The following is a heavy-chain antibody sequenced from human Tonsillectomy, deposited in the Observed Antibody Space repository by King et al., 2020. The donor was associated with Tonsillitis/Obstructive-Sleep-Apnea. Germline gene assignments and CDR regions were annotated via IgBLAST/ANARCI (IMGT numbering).Heavy chain of an antibody. CDR3: AKDLIIAESGTPGDAFDI. CDR2: ISWNSGSI. J-gene: IGHJ3*02. V-gene: IGHV3-9*01. D-gene: IGHD6-13*01. Sequence: QLVQSGGGLVQPGRSLRLSCAASGFTFDDYAMYWVRHAPGKGLEWVAGISWNSGSIVYADSVKGRFTISRDNAKNSLYLQMNSLRAEDTALYYCAKDLIIAESGTPGDAFDIWGQGTMVTVSS. CDR1: GFTFDDYA.